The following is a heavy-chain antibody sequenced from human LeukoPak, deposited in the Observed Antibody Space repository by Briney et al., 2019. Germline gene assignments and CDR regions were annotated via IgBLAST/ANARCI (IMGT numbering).Heavy chain of an antibody. CDR3: ARGGLPRSDIVVVPADLLN. Sequence: GASVKVSCKASGGTFSSYAISWVRQAPGQGLEWMGGIIPIFGTANYAQKFQGRVTITADESTSTAYMELSSLRSEDTAVYYCARGGLPRSDIVVVPADLLNWGQGTLVTVSS. CDR2: IIPIFGTA. V-gene: IGHV1-69*13. CDR1: GGTFSSYA. J-gene: IGHJ4*02. D-gene: IGHD2-2*01.